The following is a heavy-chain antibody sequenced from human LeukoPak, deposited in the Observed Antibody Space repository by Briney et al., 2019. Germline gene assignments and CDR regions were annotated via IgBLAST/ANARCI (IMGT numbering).Heavy chain of an antibody. J-gene: IGHJ3*02. D-gene: IGHD3-10*01. CDR2: ISSDGHVE. V-gene: IGHV3-48*03. CDR1: GFSFSSYE. Sequence: GGSLTLSCAASGFSFSSYEMNWVRQAPGKGLEWVSHISSDGHVETYVDSVRGRFTMSRDNAKNFLFLQMNSLRAEDTAVYYCARDGGDDAFDIWGQGTMVTVSS. CDR3: ARDGGDDAFDI.